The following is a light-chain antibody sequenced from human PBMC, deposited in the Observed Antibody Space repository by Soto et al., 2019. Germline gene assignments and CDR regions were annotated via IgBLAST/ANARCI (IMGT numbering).Light chain of an antibody. CDR3: AAWDDSLSGRV. CDR2: RNN. Sequence: QSVLTQPPSASGTPGQRVTISCSGSSSNIGSNYVYWYQQLPGTAPKLLIYRNNQRPSGVPDRFSSSKSGTSASLAISGLRSEHEADYYCAAWDDSLSGRVFGGGTKLTVL. V-gene: IGLV1-47*01. CDR1: SSNIGSNY. J-gene: IGLJ3*02.